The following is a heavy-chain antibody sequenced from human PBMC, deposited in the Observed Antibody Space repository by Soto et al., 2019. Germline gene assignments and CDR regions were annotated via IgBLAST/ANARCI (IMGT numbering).Heavy chain of an antibody. CDR1: GFPFSTYA. D-gene: IGHD3-3*01. CDR2: LSGNSGTT. Sequence: SGGSLRLSCAAAGFPFSTYAMTWVRQAPGKGLEWVSALSGNSGTTYSADSVKGRFTISRDNSRNTLYLQMSSLRAEDTALYYCAKGSKFTIFSPNDYWGQGTLVTVSS. V-gene: IGHV3-23*01. J-gene: IGHJ4*02. CDR3: AKGSKFTIFSPNDY.